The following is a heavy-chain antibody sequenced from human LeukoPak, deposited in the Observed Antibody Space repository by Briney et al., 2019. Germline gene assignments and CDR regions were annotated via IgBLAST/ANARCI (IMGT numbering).Heavy chain of an antibody. J-gene: IGHJ6*03. CDR3: TTRRNYFRPYYMDV. V-gene: IGHV3-15*01. Sequence: PGESLKISCAASGFTFSNAWMTWVRQAPGKGLEWVGRIKSKTDGGTTDYVAPVKGRFTISRDDSKNTQYLQMNSLKTEDTAVYYCTTRRNYFRPYYMDVWGKGP. D-gene: IGHD2/OR15-2a*01. CDR1: GFTFSNAW. CDR2: IKSKTDGGTT.